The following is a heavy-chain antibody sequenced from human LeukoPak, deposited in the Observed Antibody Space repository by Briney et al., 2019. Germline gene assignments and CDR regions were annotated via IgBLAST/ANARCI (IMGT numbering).Heavy chain of an antibody. CDR3: ARKLYTAMAYFDY. CDR2: IIPIFGTA. CDR1: GGAFSSYA. J-gene: IGHJ4*02. D-gene: IGHD5-18*01. Sequence: EASVKVSCKASGGAFSSYAISWVRQAPGQGLEWMGGIIPIFGTANYAQKFRGRVTITADESTSTAYMELSSLRSEDTAVYYCARKLYTAMAYFDYWGQGTLVTVSS. V-gene: IGHV1-69*13.